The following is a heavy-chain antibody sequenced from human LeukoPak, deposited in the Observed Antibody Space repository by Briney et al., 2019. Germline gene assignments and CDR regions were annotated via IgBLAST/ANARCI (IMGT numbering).Heavy chain of an antibody. J-gene: IGHJ4*02. CDR3: ARDLAGHYYGSGSSFDY. CDR2: IREDGSEK. D-gene: IGHD3-10*01. CDR1: GFTFSSYW. Sequence: SGGSLRLSCAAPGFTFSSYWMSWVRQAPGKGLEWVANIREDGSEKYYVDSVKGQFTISRDNAKNSLFLQMDSLRAEDTAVYYCARDLAGHYYGSGSSFDYWGQGTLVTVSS. V-gene: IGHV3-7*01.